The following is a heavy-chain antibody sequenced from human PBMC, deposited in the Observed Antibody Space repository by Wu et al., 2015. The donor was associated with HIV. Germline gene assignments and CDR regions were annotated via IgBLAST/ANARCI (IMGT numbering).Heavy chain of an antibody. CDR3: ARLTQLYYYGMDV. V-gene: IGHV1-46*01. D-gene: IGHD1-1*01. J-gene: IGHJ6*02. Sequence: QVQLVQSGAEVKKPGASVKVSCKASGYTFSNYYMHWVRQAPGQGLQWMGMINPNGGSTSYAQKFQGRVTMTRDTSTSTVYMELSSLRSEDTAVYYCARLTQLYYYGMDVWGQGTTVHRLL. CDR2: INPNGGST. CDR1: GYTFSNYY.